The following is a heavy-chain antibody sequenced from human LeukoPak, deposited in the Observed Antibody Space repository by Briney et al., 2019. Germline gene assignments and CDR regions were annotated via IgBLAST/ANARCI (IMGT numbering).Heavy chain of an antibody. CDR3: ARDSRYYDILTGPDC. Sequence: KPGGSLRLSCAASGFTFSSYSMNWVRQAPGKGLEWVSSISSSSSYIYYADSVKGRFTISRDNAKNSLYLQMNSLRAEDTAVYYCARDSRYYDILTGPDCWGQGTLVTVSS. D-gene: IGHD3-9*01. CDR2: ISSSSSYI. J-gene: IGHJ4*02. V-gene: IGHV3-21*01. CDR1: GFTFSSYS.